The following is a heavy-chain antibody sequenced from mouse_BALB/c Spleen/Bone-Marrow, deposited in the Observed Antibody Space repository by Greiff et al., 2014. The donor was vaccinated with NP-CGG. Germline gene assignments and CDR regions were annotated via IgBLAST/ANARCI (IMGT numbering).Heavy chain of an antibody. CDR2: IRNKANGYTT. V-gene: IGHV7-3*02. CDR3: ARDRGLLRFDY. D-gene: IGHD2-3*01. J-gene: IGHJ2*01. CDR1: GFTFTDYY. Sequence: EVILVESGGGLVQPGGSLRLSCATSGFTFTDYYMSWVRQPPGKALEWLGFIRNKANGYTTEYSASVKGRFTISRDNSQSILYLQMNTLRAEDSATYYCARDRGLLRFDYWGQGTTLTVSS.